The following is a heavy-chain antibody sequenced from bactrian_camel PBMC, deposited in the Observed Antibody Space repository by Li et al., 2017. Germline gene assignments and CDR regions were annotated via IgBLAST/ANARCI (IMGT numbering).Heavy chain of an antibody. CDR3: TPGVY. CDR2: IHRDGST. Sequence: HVQLVESGGGSVQAGGSLRLSCAFDAYTPANVRMAWFRQAPGNGCEHISSIHRDGSTYYEDSVKGRFIISRDDSKSTVFLQLNSLKTEDTAKYYCTPGVYWGQGTQVTVS. D-gene: IGHD2*01. J-gene: IGHJ4*01. CDR1: AYTPANVR. V-gene: IGHV3S9*01.